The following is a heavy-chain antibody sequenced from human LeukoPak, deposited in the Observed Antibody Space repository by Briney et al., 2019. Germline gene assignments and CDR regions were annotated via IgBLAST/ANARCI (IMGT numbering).Heavy chain of an antibody. Sequence: PGGSLRLSCAASGLIFDNYAMHWVRQAPGKGLEWVSGISSKSRNVAYADSVKGRFTISRDNAKNSLYLQMDSLRAEDTAFYFCEKGRENGGGADAFDVGGKGTIVTVAS. V-gene: IGHV3-9*01. D-gene: IGHD3-16*01. CDR3: EKGRENGGGADAFDV. CDR1: GLIFDNYA. CDR2: ISSKSRNV. J-gene: IGHJ3*01.